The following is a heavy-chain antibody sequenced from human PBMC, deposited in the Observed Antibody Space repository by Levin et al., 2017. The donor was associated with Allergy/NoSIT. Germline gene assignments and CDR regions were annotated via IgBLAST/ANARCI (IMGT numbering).Heavy chain of an antibody. J-gene: IGHJ3*02. V-gene: IGHV3-21*01. Sequence: GESLKISCAASGFSFSNYNMNWVRQAPGKGLEWVSSISSRSSYIFYADSVKGRFIISRDNAKNSLYLQMNSLRAEDTAVYYCARGLGEAGAFDMWGQGTMVTVSS. D-gene: IGHD1-26*01. CDR3: ARGLGEAGAFDM. CDR2: ISSRSSYI. CDR1: GFSFSNYN.